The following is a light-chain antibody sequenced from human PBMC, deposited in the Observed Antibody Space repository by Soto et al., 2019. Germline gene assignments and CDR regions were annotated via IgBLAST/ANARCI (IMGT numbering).Light chain of an antibody. Sequence: ESVLTQSPGTLSFSPGERATLSCRASQSVSSNLAWYQQKPGQAPRLLIYGSSTRATGIPARFSGSGSGTEFTLTISSLQSEDFAVYYCQHYHNWPMTFGQGTRLEIK. J-gene: IGKJ5*01. V-gene: IGKV3-15*01. CDR3: QHYHNWPMT. CDR2: GSS. CDR1: QSVSSN.